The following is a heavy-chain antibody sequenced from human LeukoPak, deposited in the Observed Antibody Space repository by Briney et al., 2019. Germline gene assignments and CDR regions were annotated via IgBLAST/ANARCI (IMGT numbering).Heavy chain of an antibody. Sequence: PSETLSLTCAVYGGSFSGYYWSWIRQPPGKGLEWIGEINHSGSTNYNPSLKSRVTISVDRSKNQFSLKLSSVTAADTAVYYCATHPVYGSGSYYNIHWGQGTLVTVSS. V-gene: IGHV4-34*01. CDR1: GGSFSGYY. CDR2: INHSGST. J-gene: IGHJ4*02. D-gene: IGHD3-10*01. CDR3: ATHPVYGSGSYYNIH.